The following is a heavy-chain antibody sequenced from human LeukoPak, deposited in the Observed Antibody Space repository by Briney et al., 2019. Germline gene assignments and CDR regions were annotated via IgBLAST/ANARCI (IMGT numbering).Heavy chain of an antibody. V-gene: IGHV4-38-2*01. CDR2: IYHSGST. D-gene: IGHD6-13*01. Sequence: KSSETLSLTCAVSGYSISSGYYWGWIRQPPGKGLEWIGSIYHSGSTYYNPSLKSRVTISVDTSKNQFSLKLSSVTAADTAVYYCARAAAGRLAWFDPWGQGTLVTVSS. CDR1: GYSISSGYY. J-gene: IGHJ5*02. CDR3: ARAAAGRLAWFDP.